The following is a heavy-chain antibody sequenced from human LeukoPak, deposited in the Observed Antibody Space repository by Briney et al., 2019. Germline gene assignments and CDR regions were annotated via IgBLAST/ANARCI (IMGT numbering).Heavy chain of an antibody. CDR3: ARHYLYGDPPAFDI. J-gene: IGHJ3*02. V-gene: IGHV4-59*08. CDR1: GGYISSYS. CDR2: MYSRGST. D-gene: IGHD4-17*01. Sequence: PSETLSLTCTVSGGYISSYSWSWIRQPPGKGLEWIGYMYSRGSTNDNPSLKSRVTISRDTSKNQLSLWVTSVTAADTAMYYCARHYLYGDPPAFDIWGQGTMVTVSS.